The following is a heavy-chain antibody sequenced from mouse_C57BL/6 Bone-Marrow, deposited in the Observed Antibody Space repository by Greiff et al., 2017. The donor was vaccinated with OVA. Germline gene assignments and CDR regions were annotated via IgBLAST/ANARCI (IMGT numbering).Heavy chain of an antibody. J-gene: IGHJ2*01. CDR3: ARPSTMVTNYFDY. V-gene: IGHV1-59*01. CDR2: IDPSDSYT. CDR1: GYTFTSYW. D-gene: IGHD2-2*01. Sequence: QVQLQQPGAELVRPGTSVKLSCKASGYTFTSYWMHWVKQRPGQGLEWIGVIDPSDSYTNYNQKFKGKATLTVDTSSSTAYMQLSSLTSEDSAVYYCARPSTMVTNYFDYWGQGTTLTVSS.